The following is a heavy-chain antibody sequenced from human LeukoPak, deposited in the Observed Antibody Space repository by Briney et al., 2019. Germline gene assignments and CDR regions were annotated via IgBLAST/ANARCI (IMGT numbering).Heavy chain of an antibody. J-gene: IGHJ4*02. CDR2: IKQGGNEK. Sequence: PGGSLRLPCVASGSSFSGSSMSWVREAAGKGLDWVANIKQGGNEKHYVDSVEGRFTISRDNAKNSLYLQMNSLRGEDTAVYCCVEGEYYLDSWVQGTLVTVSS. D-gene: IGHD3-16*01. V-gene: IGHV3-7*01. CDR3: VEGEYYLDS. CDR1: GSSFSGSS.